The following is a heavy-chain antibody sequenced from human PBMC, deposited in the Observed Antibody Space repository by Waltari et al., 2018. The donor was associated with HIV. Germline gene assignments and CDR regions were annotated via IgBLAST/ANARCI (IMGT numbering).Heavy chain of an antibody. CDR1: GYTFSNHG. D-gene: IGHD3-10*01. CDR3: SRGENNEHDTTGSDH. Sequence: QLNLVQSGAELRTPGASVRVFCKASGYTFSNHGFNWVRQAPGQGLEWIGWISTFKGQTSYAPKFQDRIALTTDTPTSTAYLELRSLRSDVTALYYCSRGENNEHDTTGSDHWGQGTLLTVSS. CDR2: ISTFKGQT. J-gene: IGHJ4*02. V-gene: IGHV1-18*04.